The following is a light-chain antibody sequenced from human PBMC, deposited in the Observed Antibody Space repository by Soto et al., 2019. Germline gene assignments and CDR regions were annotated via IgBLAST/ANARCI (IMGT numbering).Light chain of an antibody. CDR1: QSFRGL. CDR3: QQRHMWPIT. CDR2: DAY. J-gene: IGKJ5*01. V-gene: IGKV3-11*01. Sequence: EVVLTQSPVTLSLSPGERATLSCRASQSFRGLLAWYQHKPGQAPRLLIYDAYNRATGIPPRFSGSGSGTDFTLTISSLEPEDSAVYYCQQRHMWPITFGQGTLLEIK.